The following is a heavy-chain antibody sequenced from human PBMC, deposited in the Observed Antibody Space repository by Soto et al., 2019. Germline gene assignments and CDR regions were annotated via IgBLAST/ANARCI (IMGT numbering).Heavy chain of an antibody. CDR1: GLPFTSYA. J-gene: IGHJ6*03. V-gene: IGHV3-23*01. Sequence: GGSLSLSCPAPGLPFTSYAMSWVRKAPGKGLGWVSAISGSGGSTYYADSVKGRFTISRDNSNNTLYLQMKSLRAEDTAVYYCVYAGGSNHYYHLAVCGKGSTVTVSS. CDR3: VYAGGSNHYYHLAV. CDR2: ISGSGGST. D-gene: IGHD2-15*01.